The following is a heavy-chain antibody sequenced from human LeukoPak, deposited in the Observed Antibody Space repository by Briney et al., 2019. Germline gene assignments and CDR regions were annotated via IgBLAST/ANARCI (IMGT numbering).Heavy chain of an antibody. CDR3: AKDARDFDAFDI. D-gene: IGHD2-21*02. J-gene: IGHJ3*02. V-gene: IGHV3-23*01. Sequence: PGGSLRLSCAASGFTFSSFAMSWVRQAPGKGLEWVSVISGSGGSTYYADSVKGRFTISRDNPKNTLYLQMNSLRAEDTAVYYCAKDARDFDAFDIWGQGTMVAVSS. CDR1: GFTFSSFA. CDR2: ISGSGGST.